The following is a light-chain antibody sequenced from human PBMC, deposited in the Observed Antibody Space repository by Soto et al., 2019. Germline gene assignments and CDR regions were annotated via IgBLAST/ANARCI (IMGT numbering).Light chain of an antibody. J-gene: IGLJ3*02. CDR2: EVT. Sequence: QSALTQPPSASGSPGRSVTISCTGTSSDVGGYDYVSWFQRHPGKAPKLIIYEVTKRPSGVPDRFSASKSGNTASLTVSGLQAEDEADYYCSSFVAGNNYWVFGGGTKVTVL. V-gene: IGLV2-8*01. CDR1: SSDVGGYDY. CDR3: SSFVAGNNYWV.